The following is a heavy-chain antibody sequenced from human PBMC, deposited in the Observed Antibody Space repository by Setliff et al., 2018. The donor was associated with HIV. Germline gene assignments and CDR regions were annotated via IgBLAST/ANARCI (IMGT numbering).Heavy chain of an antibody. J-gene: IGHJ3*01. CDR1: GGSISNSAYY. D-gene: IGHD4-17*01. CDR3: ARVQMAYAAFDV. CDR2: IYYSGSI. V-gene: IGHV4-39*01. Sequence: PSETLSLTCTVSGGSISNSAYYWGWVRQPPGKGLEWIGAIYYSGSIYHNPSLNSRVTTSVDKSKNQFSLKLSSVTAADTAMYYCARVQMAYAAFDVWGQGTMVTVSS.